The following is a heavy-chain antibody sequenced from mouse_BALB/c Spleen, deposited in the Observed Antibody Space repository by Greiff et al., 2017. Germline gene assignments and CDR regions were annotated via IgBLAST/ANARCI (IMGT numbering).Heavy chain of an antibody. J-gene: IGHJ4*01. CDR1: GYAFSSYW. CDR2: IYPGDGDT. V-gene: IGHV1-80*01. Sequence: QVQLKESGAELVRPGSSVKISCKASGYAFSSYWMNWVKQRPGQGLEWIGQIYPGDGDTNYNGKFKGKATLTADKSSSTAYMQLSSLTAEDSAVYLCARSGSKGYYAMDYWGQGTTLTVSS. D-gene: IGHD1-1*01. CDR3: ARSGSKGYYAMDY.